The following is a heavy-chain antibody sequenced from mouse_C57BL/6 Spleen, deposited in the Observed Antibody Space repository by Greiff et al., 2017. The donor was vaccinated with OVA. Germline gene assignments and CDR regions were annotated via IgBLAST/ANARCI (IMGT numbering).Heavy chain of an antibody. CDR3: ARIRGSSHHYAMDD. V-gene: IGHV1-39*01. D-gene: IGHD1-1*01. Sequence: EVQLQQSGPELVKPGASVKISCKASGYSFTDYNMNWVKQSNGQSLEWIGVINPNSGTTSYNQKFKGKATLTVDQSSSTAYMQLNSLTSEDSAVYYCARIRGSSHHYAMDDWGQGTSGTVSS. J-gene: IGHJ4*01. CDR2: INPNSGTT. CDR1: GYSFTDYN.